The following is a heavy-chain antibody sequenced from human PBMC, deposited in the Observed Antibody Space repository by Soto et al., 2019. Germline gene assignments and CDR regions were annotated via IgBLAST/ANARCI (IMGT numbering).Heavy chain of an antibody. V-gene: IGHV4-59*01. J-gene: IGHJ6*02. CDR3: ARGSNYYYYYGMDV. Sequence: SETLSLTCTVSGGSISSYYWSWIRQPPGKGLEWIGYIYYSGSTNYNPSLKSRVTISVDTSKNQFSLKLSSVTAADTAVYYCARGSNYYYYYGMDVWGQGITVTVSS. CDR2: IYYSGST. CDR1: GGSISSYY.